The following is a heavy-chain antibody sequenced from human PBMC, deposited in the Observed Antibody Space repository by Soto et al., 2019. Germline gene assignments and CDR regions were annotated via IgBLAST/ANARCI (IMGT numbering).Heavy chain of an antibody. D-gene: IGHD3-22*01. V-gene: IGHV4-30-4*01. CDR3: ARDERQDYYDSSGYRAYPGYGMDV. Sequence: PSETLSLTCTVSGGSISSGDYYWSWIRQPPGKGLEWIGYIYYSGSTYYNPSLKSRVTISVDTSKNQFSLKLSSVTAADTAVYYCARDERQDYYDSSGYRAYPGYGMDVWGQGTTVTVSS. CDR1: GGSISSGDYY. J-gene: IGHJ6*02. CDR2: IYYSGST.